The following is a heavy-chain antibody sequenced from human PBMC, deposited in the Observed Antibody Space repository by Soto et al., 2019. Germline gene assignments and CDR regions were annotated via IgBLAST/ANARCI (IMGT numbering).Heavy chain of an antibody. CDR2: IYYSGST. CDR3: ARESIAAAGAVDY. Sequence: SETLSLTCTVSGRSISSYYWSWIRQPPGKGLEWIGYIYYSGSTNYNPSLKSRVTISVDTSNNQFSLKLSSVTAADTAVYYCARESIAAAGAVDYWGQGTLVTVSS. J-gene: IGHJ4*02. D-gene: IGHD6-13*01. V-gene: IGHV4-59*01. CDR1: GRSISSYY.